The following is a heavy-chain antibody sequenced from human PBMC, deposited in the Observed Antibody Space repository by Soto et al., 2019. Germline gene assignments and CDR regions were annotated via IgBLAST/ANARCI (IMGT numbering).Heavy chain of an antibody. CDR1: GDSINSGDFY. V-gene: IGHV4-30-4*01. J-gene: IGHJ5*02. CDR2: SYYSGSI. CDR3: ARRGFWSGFT. D-gene: IGHD3-3*01. Sequence: PSETLSLTCTDSGDSINSGDFYWGWIRQPPGKGLQFIGYSYYSGSIHYDPSLNGRVTISVDTSKDQFSLKVTSVTAADTAVYYCARRGFWSGFTWGQGTLVTVSS.